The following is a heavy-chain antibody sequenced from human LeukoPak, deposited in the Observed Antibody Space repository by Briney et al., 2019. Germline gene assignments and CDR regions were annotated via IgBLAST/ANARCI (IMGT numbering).Heavy chain of an antibody. D-gene: IGHD6-19*01. CDR2: ISYDGGKK. CDR1: GFTFGSYG. CDR3: ARDRGGWYKDAFDI. J-gene: IGHJ3*02. V-gene: IGHV3-30*03. Sequence: GGSLRLSCAASGFTFGSYGMHWVRQAPGRGLEWVAVISYDGGKKYYAESMEGRFTISRDNSNSTLFLEMDSLRDEDTAVYYCARDRGGWYKDAFDIWAKGQWSPSLQ.